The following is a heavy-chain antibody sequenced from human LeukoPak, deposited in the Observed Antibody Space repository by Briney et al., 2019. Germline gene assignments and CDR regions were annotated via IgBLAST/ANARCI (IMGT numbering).Heavy chain of an antibody. D-gene: IGHD3-16*01. V-gene: IGHV4-4*07. J-gene: IGHJ4*02. Sequence: SETLSLTCTVSGGSISSYYWSWIRQPAGKGLEWIGRIYTSGSTNYNPSLKGRIPISAETSKNQFSLKLSSVTAADTAVYYCARGFWGYYFDYWGQGTLVPVSS. CDR2: IYTSGST. CDR1: GGSISSYY. CDR3: ARGFWGYYFDY.